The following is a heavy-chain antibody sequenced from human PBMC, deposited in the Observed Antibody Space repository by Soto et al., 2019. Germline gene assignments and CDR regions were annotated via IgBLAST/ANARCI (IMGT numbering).Heavy chain of an antibody. CDR1: GFSLSTSGVG. CDR2: IYWDDDK. D-gene: IGHD3-3*02. V-gene: IGHV2-5*02. Sequence: SGPTLVNPTQTLTLTCTFSGFSLSTSGVGVGWIRQPPGKALEWLALIYWDDDKRYSPSLKSRLTITKDTSKNQVVLTMTNMDPVGTATYYCAHRQVGFLKCPRCGWFDPWGQGTLVTVSS. CDR3: AHRQVGFLKCPRCGWFDP. J-gene: IGHJ5*02.